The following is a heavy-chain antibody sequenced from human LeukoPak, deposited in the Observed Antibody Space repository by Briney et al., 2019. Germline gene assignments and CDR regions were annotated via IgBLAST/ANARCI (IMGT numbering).Heavy chain of an antibody. V-gene: IGHV1-69*04. CDR3: ARGLTVTTRCYFDY. CDR1: GGTFSSYA. Sequence: ASVKVSCKASGGTFSSYAISWVRQAPGQGLEWMGRIIPILGIANYAQKFQGRVTITADKSTSTAYMELSSLRSEDTAVYYCARGLTVTTRCYFDYWGQGTLVTVSS. D-gene: IGHD4-17*01. J-gene: IGHJ4*02. CDR2: IIPILGIA.